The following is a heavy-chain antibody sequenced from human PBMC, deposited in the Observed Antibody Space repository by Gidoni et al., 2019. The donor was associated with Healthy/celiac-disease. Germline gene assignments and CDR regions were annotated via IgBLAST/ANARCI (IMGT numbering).Heavy chain of an antibody. V-gene: IGHV1-46*01. CDR1: GYTFTSYY. D-gene: IGHD3-22*01. J-gene: IGHJ6*02. CDR2: INPSGGST. CDR3: ASDSSGYDGYYYYGMDV. Sequence: QVQLVQSGAEVKKPASSVKVSCKASGYTFTSYYMHWVRQAPGQGLEWMGIINPSGGSTSYAQKFQGRVTMTRDTSTSTVYMELSSLRSEDTAVYYCASDSSGYDGYYYYGMDVWGQGTTVTVSS.